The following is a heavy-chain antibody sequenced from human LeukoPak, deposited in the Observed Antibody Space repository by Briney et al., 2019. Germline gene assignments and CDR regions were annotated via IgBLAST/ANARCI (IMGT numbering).Heavy chain of an antibody. J-gene: IGHJ6*02. V-gene: IGHV3-33*01. Sequence: PGRSLRLSCAASGFTFSSYGMHWVRQAPGKGLEWVAVIWYDGSNKYHADSVKGRFTISRDNSKNTLYLQMNSLRAEDTAVYYCARDFKRMDVWGQGTTVTVSS. CDR1: GFTFSSYG. CDR2: IWYDGSNK. CDR3: ARDFKRMDV.